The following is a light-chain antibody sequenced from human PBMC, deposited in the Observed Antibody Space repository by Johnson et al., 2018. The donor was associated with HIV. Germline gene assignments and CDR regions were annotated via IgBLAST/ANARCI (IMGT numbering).Light chain of an antibody. CDR2: ANN. Sequence: HSVLTQPPSVSAAPGQKVTISCSGSSSNIGNNYVSWYQQLPGTAPKLLIYANNKRPSGIPDRFSGSQSGTSAPLAITALHTGDEADYYCGTWDSNLAVYVFGTGTKVSVL. V-gene: IGLV1-51*01. CDR1: SSNIGNNY. CDR3: GTWDSNLAVYV. J-gene: IGLJ1*01.